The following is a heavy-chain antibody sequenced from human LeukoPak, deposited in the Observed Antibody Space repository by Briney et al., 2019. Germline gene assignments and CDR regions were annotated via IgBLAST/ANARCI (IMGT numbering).Heavy chain of an antibody. V-gene: IGHV3-23*01. Sequence: PGGSLRLSCAASGFTFSSYAMSWVRQAPGKGLEWVSDISGSGGSTYYADSVKGRFTISRDNSKNTLYLQMNSLRAEDTAVYYCAKDGEWELLALEYWGQGTLVTVSS. D-gene: IGHD1-26*01. J-gene: IGHJ4*02. CDR1: GFTFSSYA. CDR2: ISGSGGST. CDR3: AKDGEWELLALEY.